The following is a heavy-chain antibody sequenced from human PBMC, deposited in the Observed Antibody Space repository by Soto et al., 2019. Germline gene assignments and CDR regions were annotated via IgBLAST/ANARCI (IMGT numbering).Heavy chain of an antibody. J-gene: IGHJ6*04. Sequence: QVQLVQSGAEVKKPGASVKVSCKASGYTFTSYGISWVRQAPGQGLEWMGWISAYNGNTNYAQKLQGRVTMTTDTTPSTAHKGLRGLRSDDTAGYYWGGGGQQPSLDVWGKGTTVTVSS. D-gene: IGHD6-13*01. CDR2: ISAYNGNT. V-gene: IGHV1-18*01. CDR1: GYTFTSYG. CDR3: GGGGQQPSLDV.